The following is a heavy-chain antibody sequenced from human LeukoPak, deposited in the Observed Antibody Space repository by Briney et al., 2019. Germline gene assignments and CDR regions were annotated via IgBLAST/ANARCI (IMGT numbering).Heavy chain of an antibody. CDR1: GFTFSNDA. D-gene: IGHD3-10*02. J-gene: IGHJ4*02. V-gene: IGHV3-23*01. CDR2: ITDSGDKS. Sequence: GGSLRLSCAASGFTFSNDAMTWVRQAPGKGLEWVSTITDSGDKSYYPDSVKGRFTISRDNSENTLYLQMNSLRPEDTAVYYCAKEGSVRGDIDYWGQGTLVTVSS. CDR3: AKEGSVRGDIDY.